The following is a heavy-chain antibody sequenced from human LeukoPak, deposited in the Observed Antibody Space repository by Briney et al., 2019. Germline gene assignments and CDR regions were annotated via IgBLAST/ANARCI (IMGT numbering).Heavy chain of an antibody. V-gene: IGHV1-69*13. CDR1: EGTFSSYA. Sequence: ASVKVSCKASEGTFSSYAISWVRQAPGQGLEWMGGIIPIFGTANYAQKFQGRVTITADESTSTAYMELSSLRSDDTAVYYCARGGWSDAFDIWGQGTMVTVSS. CDR2: IIPIFGTA. J-gene: IGHJ3*02. CDR3: ARGGWSDAFDI. D-gene: IGHD2-15*01.